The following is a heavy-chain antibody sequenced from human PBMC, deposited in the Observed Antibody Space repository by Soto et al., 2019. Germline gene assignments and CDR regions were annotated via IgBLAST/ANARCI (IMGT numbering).Heavy chain of an antibody. V-gene: IGHV3-48*01. CDR2: MSSSSGTI. CDR3: ARVYDILTSAWLDP. CDR1: GFTLRSYS. D-gene: IGHD3-9*01. Sequence: PGGSLRLSCAASGFTLRSYSMNWVRQAPGKGLEWVSYMSSSSGTIYYADSVKGRFTISRDNAKNSLYLEMNSLRAEDTAVYFCARVYDILTSAWLDPWGQGTLVTVSS. J-gene: IGHJ5*02.